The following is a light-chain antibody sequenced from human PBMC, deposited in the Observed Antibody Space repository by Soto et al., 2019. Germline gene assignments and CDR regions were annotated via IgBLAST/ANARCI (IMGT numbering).Light chain of an antibody. J-gene: IGLJ3*02. CDR2: EVS. CDR1: SSDVGGYNY. Sequence: QSALTQPASVSGSPGQSITISCTGTSSDVGGYNYVSWYQQHPGKAPKLMIYEVSNRPSGVSNRFSGSKSGNTASLTISGLLAEDEADYYCSSYTSSSTRVFGGGTKLTV. CDR3: SSYTSSSTRV. V-gene: IGLV2-14*01.